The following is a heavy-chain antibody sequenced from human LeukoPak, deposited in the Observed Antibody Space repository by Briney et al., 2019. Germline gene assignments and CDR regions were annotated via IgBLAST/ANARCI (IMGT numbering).Heavy chain of an antibody. CDR2: IYHSGST. D-gene: IGHD3-22*01. V-gene: IGHV4-30-2*01. Sequence: SQTLSLTCAVSGGSISGGGYSWSWIRQPPGKGLEWIGYIYHSGSTYYNPSLKSRVTISVDRSKNQFSLKLSSVTAADTAVYYCARGWDYYDSSGYIPDAFDIWGQGTMVTVSS. CDR1: GGSISGGGYS. J-gene: IGHJ3*02. CDR3: ARGWDYYDSSGYIPDAFDI.